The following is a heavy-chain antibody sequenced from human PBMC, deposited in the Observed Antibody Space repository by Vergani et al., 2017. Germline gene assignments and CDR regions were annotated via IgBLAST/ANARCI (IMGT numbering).Heavy chain of an antibody. D-gene: IGHD2-2*01. Sequence: EVQLLESGGGLVQPGGSLRLSCAASGFTFSSYAMSWVRQAPGKGLEWVSAISGSGGSTYYADSVKGRFTISRDNSKNTLYLQMNSLRAEDTAVNYCAKDLKDCSSTSCYPYNWFDPWGQGTLVTVSS. CDR3: AKDLKDCSSTSCYPYNWFDP. CDR2: ISGSGGST. CDR1: GFTFSSYA. J-gene: IGHJ5*02. V-gene: IGHV3-23*01.